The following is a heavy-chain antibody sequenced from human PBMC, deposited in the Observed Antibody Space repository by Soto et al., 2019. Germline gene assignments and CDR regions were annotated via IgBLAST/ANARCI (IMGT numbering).Heavy chain of an antibody. CDR2: ISASTTSI. CDR3: ANVSAIGTDY. J-gene: IGHJ4*02. D-gene: IGHD2-8*01. CDR1: GFTFRSYS. V-gene: IGHV3-48*01. Sequence: HPGGSLRLSCAASGFTFRSYSMNWVRQAPGKGLDWISYISASTTSIYYADSVKGRFTISRDNAKNSLFLQMNSLRAEDTGIYYCANVSAIGTDYWGQGTLVTVSS.